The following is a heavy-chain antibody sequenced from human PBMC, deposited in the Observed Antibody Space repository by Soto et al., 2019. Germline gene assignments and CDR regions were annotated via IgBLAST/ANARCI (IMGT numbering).Heavy chain of an antibody. V-gene: IGHV3-48*03. CDR3: ARDHEXTMVRGVIGYNYYGMDV. CDR1: GFTFSSYE. D-gene: IGHD3-10*01. J-gene: IGHJ6*02. Sequence: LRLSCAASGFTFSSYEMNWVRQAPGKGLEWVSDISSSGSTIYYADSVKGRFTISRDNAKNSLFLQMNSLRAEDTAVYYCARDHEXTMVRGVIGYNYYGMDVWGQGTTVTVSS. CDR2: ISSSGSTI.